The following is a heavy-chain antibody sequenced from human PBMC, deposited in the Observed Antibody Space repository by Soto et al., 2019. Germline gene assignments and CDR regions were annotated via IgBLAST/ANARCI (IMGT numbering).Heavy chain of an antibody. V-gene: IGHV5-51*01. CDR2: IYPGDSDT. CDR1: GYSFTSYW. CDR3: ARQYSSGWYTDYYYYYYGIDV. D-gene: IGHD6-19*01. J-gene: IGHJ6*02. Sequence: PGESLKISCKGSGYSFTSYWIGWVRQMPGKGLEWMGIIYPGDSDTRYSPSFQGQVTISADKSISTAYLQWSSLKASDTAMYYCARQYSSGWYTDYYYYYYGIDVWGQGTTVTVSS.